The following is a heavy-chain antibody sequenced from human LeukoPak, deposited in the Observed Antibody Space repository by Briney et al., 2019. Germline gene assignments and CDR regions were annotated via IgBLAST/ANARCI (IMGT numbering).Heavy chain of an antibody. J-gene: IGHJ4*02. V-gene: IGHV3-9*01. D-gene: IGHD2-2*01. Sequence: PGGSLRLSCAASGFTFDDYAMHWVRQAPGKGLEWVSGINWNGDNIDYVDSVKGRFAISRDNARHHVYLQMNSLKVEDTALYYCARRLPESSFPFDYWGRGTLVTVSS. CDR2: INWNGDNI. CDR3: ARRLPESSFPFDY. CDR1: GFTFDDYA.